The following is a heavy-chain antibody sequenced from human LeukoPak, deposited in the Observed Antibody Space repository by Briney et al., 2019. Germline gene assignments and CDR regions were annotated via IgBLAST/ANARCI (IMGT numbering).Heavy chain of an antibody. D-gene: IGHD3-16*01. CDR2: IWYDGSNK. Sequence: GGSLRLSCAASGFTFSSYGMHWVRQAPGKGLEWVAVIWYDGSNKYYADSVKGRFTISRDNSKNTLYLQMNSLRAEDTAVYYCARDLGWSNMTYAFDIWGQGTLVTVSS. V-gene: IGHV3-33*01. J-gene: IGHJ3*02. CDR3: ARDLGWSNMTYAFDI. CDR1: GFTFSSYG.